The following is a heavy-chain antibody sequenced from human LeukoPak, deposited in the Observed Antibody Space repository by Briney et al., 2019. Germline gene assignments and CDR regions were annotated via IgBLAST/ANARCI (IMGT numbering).Heavy chain of an antibody. V-gene: IGHV1-69*06. Sequence: ASVKVSCKASGGTFSSYAISWVRQAPGQGLEWMGGIIPIFGTTNYAQKFQDRVTITADKSTSTAYMELSSLRSEDTAVYYCAKGTKGFDYWGQGTLVTVSS. CDR1: GGTFSSYA. J-gene: IGHJ4*02. CDR2: IIPIFGTT. CDR3: AKGTKGFDY.